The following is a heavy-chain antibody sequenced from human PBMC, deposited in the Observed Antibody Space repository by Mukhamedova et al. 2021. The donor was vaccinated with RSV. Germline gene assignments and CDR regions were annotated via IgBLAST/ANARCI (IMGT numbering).Heavy chain of an antibody. V-gene: IGHV3-30*18. CDR2: IYYDGNNK. CDR3: AKDGGIGADYFEN. J-gene: IGHJ4*01. D-gene: IGHD1-26*01. Sequence: VRQAPGKGLEWVALIYYDGNNKDYADSVKGRFTISRDNSNNTVYLEMNSLRHEDTAVYFCAKDGGIGADYFENWGLGTLVTVSS.